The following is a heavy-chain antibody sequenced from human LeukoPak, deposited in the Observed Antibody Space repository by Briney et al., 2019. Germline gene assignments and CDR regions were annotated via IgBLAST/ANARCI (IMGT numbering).Heavy chain of an antibody. CDR2: INPGDSEI. CDR1: GYSFSNYW. V-gene: IGHV5-51*01. D-gene: IGHD6-19*01. Sequence: GESLKISCKASGYSFSNYWIGWVRQMPGKGLEWMGIINPGDSEIRYSPSFQGQVTISADKSISTAYLQWSSLKASDTAMYYCARKYGSGWPNWGQGTLVTVSS. CDR3: ARKYGSGWPN. J-gene: IGHJ4*02.